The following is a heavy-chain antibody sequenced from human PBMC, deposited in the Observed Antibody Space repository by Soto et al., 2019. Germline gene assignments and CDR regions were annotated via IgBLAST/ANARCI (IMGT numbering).Heavy chain of an antibody. CDR3: ATIVGHLGWLDF. CDR2: ISGSGGST. V-gene: IGHV3-23*01. CDR1: DRSLTEYH. Sequence: ETLSLTCVVYDRSLTEYHWSWVRQAPGKGLEWVSAISGSGGSTYYADSVKGRFTISRDNSKNTLYLQMNSLRAEDTAVYYCATIVGHLGWLDFWGQGTLVTVSS. J-gene: IGHJ4*02. D-gene: IGHD2-15*01.